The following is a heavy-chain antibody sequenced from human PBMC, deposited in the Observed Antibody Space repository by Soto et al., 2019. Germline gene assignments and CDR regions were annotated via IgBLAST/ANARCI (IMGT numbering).Heavy chain of an antibody. J-gene: IGHJ4*02. D-gene: IGHD6-13*01. CDR2: ISSSSSTI. V-gene: IGHV3-48*04. Sequence: GGSLRLSCAASGFTFSSYSMNWVRQAPGKGLEWVSYISSSSSTIYYADSVKGRFTISRDNAKNSLYLQMNSLRAEDTAVYYCASSVYSSSWYPFDYWGQGTLVTVSS. CDR3: ASSVYSSSWYPFDY. CDR1: GFTFSSYS.